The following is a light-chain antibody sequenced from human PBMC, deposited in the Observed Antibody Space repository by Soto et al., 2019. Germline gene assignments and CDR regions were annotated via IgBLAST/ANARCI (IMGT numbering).Light chain of an antibody. Sequence: QSALTQPRSMSGSPGQSVTISCTGTRSDIGYYDFVSWYHHRPGKVPKLIIFDVSGRPSGVPDRFSGSKSANTASLTISGLQDEDEGVYYCCSYAGSYTWLFGGGTKLTVL. V-gene: IGLV2-11*01. CDR2: DVS. CDR3: CSYAGSYTWL. CDR1: RSDIGYYDF. J-gene: IGLJ3*02.